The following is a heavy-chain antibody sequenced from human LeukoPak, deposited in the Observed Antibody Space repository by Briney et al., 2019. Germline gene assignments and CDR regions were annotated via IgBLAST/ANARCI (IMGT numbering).Heavy chain of an antibody. CDR2: IYYSGNT. CDR1: GGSISSYY. J-gene: IGHJ4*02. Sequence: SETLSLTCTVSGGSISSYYWSWIRQPPGKGLEWIGYIYYSGNTNYNPSLKSRVTISVDTSRNQFSLKLSSVTAADTAVYYCARDSSVPGPLDYWGQGTLVTVSS. D-gene: IGHD6-19*01. V-gene: IGHV4-59*01. CDR3: ARDSSVPGPLDY.